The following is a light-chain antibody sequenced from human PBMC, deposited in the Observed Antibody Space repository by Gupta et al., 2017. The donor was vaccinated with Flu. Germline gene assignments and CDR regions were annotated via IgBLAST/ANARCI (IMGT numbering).Light chain of an antibody. Sequence: GERAALSCRASQSLNINMAWFQQKPGQPPRLLMSGASNRATGVPARFRGSGYGTDFTLTISSMQSEDFAVYYCQQYDRWPWTLGQGTKVEIK. J-gene: IGKJ1*01. CDR1: QSLNIN. CDR2: GAS. V-gene: IGKV3-15*01. CDR3: QQYDRWPWT.